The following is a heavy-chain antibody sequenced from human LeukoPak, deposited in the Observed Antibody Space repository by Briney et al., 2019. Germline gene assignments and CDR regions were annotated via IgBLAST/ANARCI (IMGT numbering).Heavy chain of an antibody. CDR3: ARGGSYYGAFDI. CDR2: ISSSSSYI. Sequence: GGALRLSCAASGFTFSSYIMNWVRQSPGEGLEWVSSISSSSSYIYYADSVKGRFTISRDNAKNSLYLQMNSLRAEDTAVYYCARGGSYYGAFDIWGQGTMVTVSS. CDR1: GFTFSSYI. V-gene: IGHV3-21*01. D-gene: IGHD1-26*01. J-gene: IGHJ3*02.